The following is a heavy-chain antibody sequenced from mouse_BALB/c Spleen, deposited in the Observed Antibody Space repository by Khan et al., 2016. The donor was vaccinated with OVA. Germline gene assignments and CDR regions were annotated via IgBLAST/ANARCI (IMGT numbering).Heavy chain of an antibody. CDR1: GFNIKDTY. Sequence: VQLQQSGAELVKPGASVKLSCTASGFNIKDTYIHWMKQRPAQGLEWIGRIDPANENIKYDPKFQGKATITADTSSNKAYLHLTSLPSDDTAGDDWSRTASHYYCAYAMDNWGLGTSVTVSS. V-gene: IGHV14-3*02. D-gene: IGHD1-1*01. CDR3: SRTASHYYCAYAMDN. CDR2: IDPANENI. J-gene: IGHJ4*01.